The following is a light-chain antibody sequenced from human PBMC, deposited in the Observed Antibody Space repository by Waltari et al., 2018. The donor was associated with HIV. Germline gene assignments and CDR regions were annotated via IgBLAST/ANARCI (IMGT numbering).Light chain of an antibody. CDR1: SGPSNYD. CDR2: LNSDGSH. CDR3: QSADSSATYRV. V-gene: IGLV4-69*01. J-gene: IGLJ3*02. Sequence: QLVLTQSPSASASLAASVKFTCTLSSGPSNYDIAWHQQQPEKGPRYLMKLNSDGSHSKGDGIPDRFSGSSSGAERYLTISSLQSEDEADYYCQSADSSATYRVFGRGTKLTVL.